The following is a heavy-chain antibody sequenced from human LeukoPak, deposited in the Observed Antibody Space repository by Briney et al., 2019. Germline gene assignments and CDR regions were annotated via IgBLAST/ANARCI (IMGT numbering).Heavy chain of an antibody. Sequence: SGGSLRLSCAASGFTFSSYAMSWVRQAPGKGLEWVSAISGSGGSTYYADSVKGRFTISRDNSKNTLYLQMNSLRAEDTAVYYCAKGMIVVVPAAIGGDAFDIWAKGQWSPSLQ. CDR1: GFTFSSYA. CDR3: AKGMIVVVPAAIGGDAFDI. D-gene: IGHD2-2*02. V-gene: IGHV3-23*01. J-gene: IGHJ3*02. CDR2: ISGSGGST.